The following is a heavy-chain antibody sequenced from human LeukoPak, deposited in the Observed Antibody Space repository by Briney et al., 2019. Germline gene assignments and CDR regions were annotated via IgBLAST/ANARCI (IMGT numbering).Heavy chain of an antibody. Sequence: ASVKVSCKASGGTFSSYAISWVRQAPGQGLEWMGRIIPIFGTANYAQKFQGRVTITTDESTSTAYMELSSLRSGDTAVYYCARDLTSLSRVVYYFDYWGQGTLVTVSS. CDR3: ARDLTSLSRVVYYFDY. CDR1: GGTFSSYA. J-gene: IGHJ4*02. D-gene: IGHD2-15*01. V-gene: IGHV1-69*05. CDR2: IIPIFGTA.